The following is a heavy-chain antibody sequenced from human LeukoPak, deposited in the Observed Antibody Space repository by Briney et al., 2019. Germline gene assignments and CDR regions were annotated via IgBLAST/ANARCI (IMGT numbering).Heavy chain of an antibody. J-gene: IGHJ4*01. V-gene: IGHV1-2*02. D-gene: IGHD6-19*01. CDR1: GYTFTVYY. CDR2: INPNSGGT. CDR3: ARFTGWGRQYSSGCLYY. Sequence: ASVKVSCKATGYTFTVYYIHWVRQAPGQGLEWMGWINPNSGGTNYAQKFQGRVTMTRDTSISTAYMELSRLRSDDTAVYYCARFTGWGRQYSSGCLYYWGQVTLVTVSS.